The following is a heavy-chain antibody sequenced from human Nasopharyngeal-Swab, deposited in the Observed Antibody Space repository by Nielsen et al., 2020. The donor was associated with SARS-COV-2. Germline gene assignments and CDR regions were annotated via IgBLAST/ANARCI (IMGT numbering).Heavy chain of an antibody. D-gene: IGHD6-13*01. CDR1: GYTFSDYF. CDR2: LNPNTGVA. CDR3: ARKKQLVRPFDY. J-gene: IGHJ4*02. V-gene: IGHV1-2*06. Sequence: ASVKVSCKTSGYTFSDYFLHWVREAPGQGLEWMGRLNPNTGVANDAQKFQGRVTMTRDTSLSTGYMELSSLRSDDTAVYYCARKKQLVRPFDYWGQGTLVTVSS.